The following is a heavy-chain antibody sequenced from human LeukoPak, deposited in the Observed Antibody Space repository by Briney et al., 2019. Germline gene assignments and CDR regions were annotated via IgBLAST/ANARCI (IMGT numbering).Heavy chain of an antibody. J-gene: IGHJ4*02. V-gene: IGHV1-2*02. CDR3: ARDKLGYSYGPLDY. CDR2: INPNSGGT. Sequence: ASVKVSCKASGYTFTGYYMLWVRQAPGQGLEWMGWINPNSGGTNYAQKFQGRVTMTRDTSISTAYMELSRLRSDDTAVYYCARDKLGYSYGPLDYWGQGTLVTVSS. D-gene: IGHD5-18*01. CDR1: GYTFTGYY.